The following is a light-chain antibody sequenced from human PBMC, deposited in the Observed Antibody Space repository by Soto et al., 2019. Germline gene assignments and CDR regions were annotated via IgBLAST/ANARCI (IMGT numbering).Light chain of an antibody. CDR3: QQYHYWWT. J-gene: IGKJ1*01. CDR1: QTINSA. CDR2: GAS. V-gene: IGKV3-15*01. Sequence: EIVLTQSPATLSVSPGDRATLSCRASQTINSALAWYQQKPGQAPRLLIYGASTRATAIADRFSASGSGTDFTLTISSLQSEDSGVYCCQQYHYWWTFGQGTKVEIK.